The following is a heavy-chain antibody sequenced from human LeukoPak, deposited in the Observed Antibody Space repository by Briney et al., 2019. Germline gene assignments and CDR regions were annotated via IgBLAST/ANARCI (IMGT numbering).Heavy chain of an antibody. CDR2: IYPSGST. Sequence: SETLSLTCSVSGGSIRSFDCSWIRQPAGKGLEWIGRIYPSGSTNYNPSLKSRATMSLDTSKNQFSLELSSVTAADAAVYYCARGSAAGPYYYYYFIDVWGRGTTVSVSS. D-gene: IGHD6-13*01. V-gene: IGHV4-4*07. CDR3: ARGSAAGPYYYYYFIDV. CDR1: GGSIRSFD. J-gene: IGHJ6*03.